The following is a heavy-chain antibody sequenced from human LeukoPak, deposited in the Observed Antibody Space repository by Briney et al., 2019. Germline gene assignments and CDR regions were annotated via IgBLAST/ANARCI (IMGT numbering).Heavy chain of an antibody. CDR1: GGSITNYY. CDR2: MYYRGRT. J-gene: IGHJ3*02. CDR3: ARVGGTMVPASSAFDI. V-gene: IGHV4-59*01. D-gene: IGHD1-14*01. Sequence: SETLSLTCTVSGGSITNYYWSWIRQPPGKGLEWIAYMYYRGRTNYNPSLKSRVTILVDTSKNQFSLKLYSVTAADTAVYYCARVGGTMVPASSAFDIWGQGTMVTVSS.